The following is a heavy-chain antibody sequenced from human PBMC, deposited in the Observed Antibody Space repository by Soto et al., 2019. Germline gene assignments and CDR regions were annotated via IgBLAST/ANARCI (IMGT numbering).Heavy chain of an antibody. V-gene: IGHV3-48*03. CDR3: ARDRRSGSYLIFDY. Sequence: EVQLVESGGGLVQPGGSLRLSCAASGFTFSSYEMNWVRQAAGKGLEWVSYISSSGSTIYYADSVKGRFTISRDNAKNSLYLQMNRLRAEDTAVYYCARDRRSGSYLIFDYWGQGTLVTVSS. D-gene: IGHD1-26*01. CDR2: ISSSGSTI. CDR1: GFTFSSYE. J-gene: IGHJ4*02.